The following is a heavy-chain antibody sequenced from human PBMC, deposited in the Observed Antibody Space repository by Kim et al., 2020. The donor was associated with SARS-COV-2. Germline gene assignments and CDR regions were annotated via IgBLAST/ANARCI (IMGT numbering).Heavy chain of an antibody. Sequence: GGSLRLSCAASGFTVSSNYMSWVRQAPGKGLEWVSLIYTGGSTYYADSVNGRFTISRDNSKNTVYLQMNSLRAEDTAVYYCARGGPTSPRSAFDIWGQGT. CDR2: IYTGGST. J-gene: IGHJ3*02. CDR3: ARGGPTSPRSAFDI. CDR1: GFTVSSNY. V-gene: IGHV3-66*01. D-gene: IGHD3-16*01.